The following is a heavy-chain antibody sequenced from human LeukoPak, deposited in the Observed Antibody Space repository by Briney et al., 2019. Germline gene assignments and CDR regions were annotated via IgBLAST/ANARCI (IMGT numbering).Heavy chain of an antibody. V-gene: IGHV3-74*01. CDR1: GFTLNNYW. J-gene: IGHJ4*02. Sequence: GGSLRLSRAASGFTLNNYWMHWVRQAPGKRLVWVSRINVDGSSISYADSVKGRFTISRDNARNTLYLQMNSLRAEDTAVYYCTRIKWDLTYFDYWGQGTLVTASS. CDR3: TRIKWDLTYFDY. D-gene: IGHD1-26*01. CDR2: INVDGSSI.